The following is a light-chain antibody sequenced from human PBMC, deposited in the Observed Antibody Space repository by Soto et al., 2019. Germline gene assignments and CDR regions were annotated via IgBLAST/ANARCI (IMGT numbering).Light chain of an antibody. CDR2: KAS. CDR3: QHYNSYSEA. J-gene: IGKJ1*01. CDR1: QTISSW. V-gene: IGKV1-5*03. Sequence: IQLTQSPSTLSGSVGDSVTLTCRASQTISSWLAWYQQKPGKAPKLLIYKASTLKSGVPSRVSGSGSGTEFTLTISSLKPDDFETYYCQHYNSYSEAFGQGTKVDIK.